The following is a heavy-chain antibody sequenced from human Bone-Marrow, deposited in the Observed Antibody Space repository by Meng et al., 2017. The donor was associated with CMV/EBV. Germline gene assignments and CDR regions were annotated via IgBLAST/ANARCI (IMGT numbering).Heavy chain of an antibody. CDR1: GDAISSNTYY. CDR2: VFHSGRS. J-gene: IGHJ4*02. Sequence: SETLSLTCSVSGDAISSNTYYRGWVRQPPGKGLEWIGSVFHSGRSYYNPSLESRVIISVDTSKNQFSLKLNSVTAADTAVYYCLLRGVTTLDYWGQGNLVTFYS. CDR3: LLRGVTTLDY. D-gene: IGHD4-11*01. V-gene: IGHV4-39*01.